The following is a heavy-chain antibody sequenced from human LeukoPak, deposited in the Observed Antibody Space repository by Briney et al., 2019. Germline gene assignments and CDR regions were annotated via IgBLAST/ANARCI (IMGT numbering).Heavy chain of an antibody. CDR3: ARHYYDSSGYRAFDI. CDR1: GGSISSYY. V-gene: IGHV4-4*07. CDR2: IYTSGST. Sequence: SETLSLTCTVSGGSISSYYWSWIRQPAGKGLEWIGRIYTSGSTNYNPSLKSRVTMSVDTSKNQFSLKLSSVTAADTAVYYCARHYYDSSGYRAFDIWGQGTMVTVSS. J-gene: IGHJ3*02. D-gene: IGHD3-22*01.